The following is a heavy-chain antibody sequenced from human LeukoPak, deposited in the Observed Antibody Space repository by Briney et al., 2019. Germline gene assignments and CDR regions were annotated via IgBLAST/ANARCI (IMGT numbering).Heavy chain of an antibody. J-gene: IGHJ5*02. Sequence: GGSLRLSCAASGFTFSSYSMNWVRQAPGKGLEWVSSISSSSSYIYYADSVKGRFIISRDNAKNSLYLQMNSLRAEDTAVYYCARTYSSRIARWFDPWGQGTLVTVSS. V-gene: IGHV3-21*01. CDR3: ARTYSSRIARWFDP. D-gene: IGHD6-13*01. CDR2: ISSSSSYI. CDR1: GFTFSSYS.